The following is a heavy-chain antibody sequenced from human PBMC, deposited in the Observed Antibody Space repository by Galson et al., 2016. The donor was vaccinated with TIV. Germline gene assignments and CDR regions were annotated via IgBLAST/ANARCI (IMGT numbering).Heavy chain of an antibody. D-gene: IGHD2-8*01. Sequence: LSLTCTVSGGSISSYFWSWIRQPPGKGLEWIGSIYYTGTTNSNPSLKSRVTISGDISKNQFSLKLRSVTAADTAVYYCARDNANFPRALDYWGQGTLVAVSS. J-gene: IGHJ4*02. CDR3: ARDNANFPRALDY. CDR1: GGSISSYF. V-gene: IGHV4-59*01. CDR2: IYYTGTT.